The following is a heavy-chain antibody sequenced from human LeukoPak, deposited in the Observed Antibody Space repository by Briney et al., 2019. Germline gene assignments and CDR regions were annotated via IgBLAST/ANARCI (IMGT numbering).Heavy chain of an antibody. J-gene: IGHJ5*02. V-gene: IGHV3-49*03. CDR1: GFTFGDYA. Sequence: QTGGSLRLSCTASGFTFGDYAMSWFRQVPGKGLEWVGFIRSKAYGGTTEYAASVKGRFTISRDDSKSIAYLQMNSLKTEDTAVYYCTRARSSSNYNWFDPWGQGTLVTVSS. CDR3: TRARSSSNYNWFDP. CDR2: IRSKAYGGTT. D-gene: IGHD6-6*01.